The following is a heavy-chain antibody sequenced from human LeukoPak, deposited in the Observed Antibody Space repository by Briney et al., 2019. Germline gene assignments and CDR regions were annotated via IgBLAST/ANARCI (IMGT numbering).Heavy chain of an antibody. V-gene: IGHV3-7*01. J-gene: IGHJ3*01. CDR2: VKQDGSEK. CDR3: ARSVWSAFHL. CDR1: GFTLSSYW. Sequence: PGGSLRLSCAASGFTLSSYWMSWVRQAPGKGLEWVANVKQDGSEKYYVDSVKGRFTISRDNAKNSLYLQMNSLRAEDTAMYYCARSVWSAFHLWGQGTMVIVSS. D-gene: IGHD2-21*01.